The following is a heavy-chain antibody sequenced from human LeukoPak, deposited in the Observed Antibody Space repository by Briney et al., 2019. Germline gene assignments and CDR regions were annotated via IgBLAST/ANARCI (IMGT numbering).Heavy chain of an antibody. D-gene: IGHD5-24*01. Sequence: PSETLSLTCAVSGYSISSGYYWGWIRQPPGKGLEWIGSIYHSGSTYYNPSLKSRVTISVDTSKNQFSLKLSSVTAADTAVYYCARRGGYKPFDYWGQGTLVTVSS. CDR1: GYSISSGYY. J-gene: IGHJ4*02. CDR2: IYHSGST. V-gene: IGHV4-38-2*01. CDR3: ARRGGYKPFDY.